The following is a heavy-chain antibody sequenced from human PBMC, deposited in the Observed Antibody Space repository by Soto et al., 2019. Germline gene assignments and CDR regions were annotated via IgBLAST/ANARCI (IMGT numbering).Heavy chain of an antibody. CDR2: INPNSGGT. D-gene: IGHD2-15*01. CDR1: GYTFTGYY. J-gene: IGHJ4*02. CDR3: ARDLAKGGGSAGFDY. Sequence: QVQLVQSGAEVKKPGASVKVSCKASGYTFTGYYIHWVRQAPGQGLEWMGWINPNSGGTKYLQKFQGRVTMTRDTSIRTVYMSLTGLKSDDTAVYFCARDLAKGGGSAGFDYWGQGTLVAVSS. V-gene: IGHV1-2*02.